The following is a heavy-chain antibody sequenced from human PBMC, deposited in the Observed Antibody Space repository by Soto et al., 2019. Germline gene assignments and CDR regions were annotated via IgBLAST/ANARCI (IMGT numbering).Heavy chain of an antibody. D-gene: IGHD2-15*01. CDR2: INHSGST. CDR3: ARGRYCSGGSCSPFDY. CDR1: GGSFSGYY. V-gene: IGHV4-34*01. J-gene: IGHJ4*02. Sequence: QVQLQQWGAGLLKPSETLSLTCAVYGGSFSGYYWSWIRQPPGKGLEWIGEINHSGSTNYNPSLKSRVTTSVDTSKNQFSLKLSSVTAPDTAVYYCARGRYCSGGSCSPFDYWGQGTLVTVSS.